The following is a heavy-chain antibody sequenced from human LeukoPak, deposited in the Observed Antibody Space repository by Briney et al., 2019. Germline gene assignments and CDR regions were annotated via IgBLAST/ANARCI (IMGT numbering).Heavy chain of an antibody. CDR1: GFTFSSYS. D-gene: IGHD3-10*01. CDR3: ARLGRGRGTEY. Sequence: QPGGSLRLSCAASGFTFSSYSINWVRQAPGKGLEWVSYISSSGSTIYYADSVKGRFTISRDNAKNSLYLQMNSLRAEDTAVYYCARLGRGRGTEYWGQGTLVTVSS. CDR2: ISSSGSTI. V-gene: IGHV3-48*04. J-gene: IGHJ4*02.